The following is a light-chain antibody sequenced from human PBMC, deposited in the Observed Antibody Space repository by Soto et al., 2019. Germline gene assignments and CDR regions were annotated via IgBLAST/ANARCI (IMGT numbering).Light chain of an antibody. Sequence: EIPMTQSPATLSVSQGERVTLTCRAGQSVDNILAWYQQKPGKAPRLLIYGASTRATGIPARFSGSGSGTEFTLTISSLQSEDAAVYYCQQYNIGPRTFGEGTKVDI. V-gene: IGKV3-15*01. CDR2: GAS. CDR1: QSVDNI. CDR3: QQYNIGPRT. J-gene: IGKJ1*01.